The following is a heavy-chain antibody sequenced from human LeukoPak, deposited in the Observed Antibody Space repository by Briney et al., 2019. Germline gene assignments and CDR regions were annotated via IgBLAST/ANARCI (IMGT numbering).Heavy chain of an antibody. CDR3: ARGDCSSTSCSSFDY. CDR1: GGTFSSYA. Sequence: SVKVSCKASGGTFSSYAISWVRQAPGLGLEWMGGIIPIFGTANYAQKFQGRVTITADESTSTAYMELSSLRSEDTAVYYCARGDCSSTSCSSFDYWGQGTLVTVSS. V-gene: IGHV1-69*13. J-gene: IGHJ4*02. CDR2: IIPIFGTA. D-gene: IGHD2-2*01.